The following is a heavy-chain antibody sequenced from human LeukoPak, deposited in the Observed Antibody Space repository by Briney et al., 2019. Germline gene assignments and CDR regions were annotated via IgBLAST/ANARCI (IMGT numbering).Heavy chain of an antibody. CDR1: GFTVSSNY. D-gene: IGHD4-23*01. CDR3: ARGESYYGGNSPRGYYFDC. Sequence: GGSLRLSCAASGFTVSSNYMSWVRQAPGKGLEWVSVIYSGGSTYYADSVKGRFTISRDNSKNTLYLQMNSLRAEDTAVYYCARGESYYGGNSPRGYYFDCWGQGTLVTVSS. J-gene: IGHJ4*02. CDR2: IYSGGST. V-gene: IGHV3-53*01.